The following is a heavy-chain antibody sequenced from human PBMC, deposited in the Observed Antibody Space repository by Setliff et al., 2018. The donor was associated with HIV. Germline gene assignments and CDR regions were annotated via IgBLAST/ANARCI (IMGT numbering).Heavy chain of an antibody. D-gene: IGHD1-26*01. CDR2: MSTGGGIK. CDR1: GFTFSSYV. CDR3: VRDPIEGSPDYFDY. V-gene: IGHV3-30-3*01. J-gene: IGHJ4*02. Sequence: LSCAATGFTFSSYVLHWVRQAPGKGLEWVAVMSTGGGIKICADSVKGRFTISRDNSRNTLFLQMNNLRPEDTATYYCVRDPIEGSPDYFDYRGQGALVTVSS.